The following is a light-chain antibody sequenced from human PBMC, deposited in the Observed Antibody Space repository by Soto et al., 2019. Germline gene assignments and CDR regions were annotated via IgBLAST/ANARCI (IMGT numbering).Light chain of an antibody. CDR2: DAS. CDR1: QSISSW. V-gene: IGKV1-5*01. CDR3: HSRA. Sequence: DIQMTQSPSTLSASVGDRVTITCRASQSISSWLAWYQQKPGKAPKLLIYDASSLESGVPSRFSGSGSGTEFTLTISRLQPDDFATYFCHSRAFGQGTRREIK. J-gene: IGKJ5*01.